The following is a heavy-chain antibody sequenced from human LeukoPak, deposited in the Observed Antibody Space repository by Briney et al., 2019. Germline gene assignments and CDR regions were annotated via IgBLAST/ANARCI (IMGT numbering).Heavy chain of an antibody. CDR1: GFTFSSYA. Sequence: GRSLRLSCAASGFTFSSYAMHWVRQAPGKGLEWVAVISYDGSNKYYADSVEGRFTISRDNSKNTLYLQMNSPRAEDTAVYYCARDRDWLSSFDYWDQGTLVTVSS. CDR2: ISYDGSNK. D-gene: IGHD3/OR15-3a*01. J-gene: IGHJ4*02. CDR3: ARDRDWLSSFDY. V-gene: IGHV3-30*04.